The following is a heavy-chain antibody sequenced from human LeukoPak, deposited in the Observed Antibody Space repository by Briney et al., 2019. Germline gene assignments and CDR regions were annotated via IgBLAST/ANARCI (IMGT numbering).Heavy chain of an antibody. CDR1: GGFFSGYY. J-gene: IGHJ4*02. D-gene: IGHD3-3*01. CDR2: INRSGST. CDR3: ARAPYYDFWSGYYSLDY. V-gene: IGHV4-34*01. Sequence: SETLSLTCAVYGGFFSGYYLSWIRQPPGKGLEWIGEINRSGSTNYNPSLKSRVTISVDTSKNQFSLKLSSVTAADTAVYYCARAPYYDFWSGYYSLDYWGQGTLVTVSS.